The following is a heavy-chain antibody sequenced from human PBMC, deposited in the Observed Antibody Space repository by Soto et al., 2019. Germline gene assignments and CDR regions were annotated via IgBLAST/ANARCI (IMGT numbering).Heavy chain of an antibody. Sequence: SETLSLTCTVSGGSISSGGYYWSWIRQHPGKGLEWIGYIYYSGSTYYNPSLKSRVTISVDTSKNQFSLKLSSVTAADTAVYYCARDGVLNWFDPWGQGTLVTAPQ. CDR2: IYYSGST. J-gene: IGHJ5*02. CDR3: ARDGVLNWFDP. V-gene: IGHV4-31*03. CDR1: GGSISSGGYY. D-gene: IGHD3-10*01.